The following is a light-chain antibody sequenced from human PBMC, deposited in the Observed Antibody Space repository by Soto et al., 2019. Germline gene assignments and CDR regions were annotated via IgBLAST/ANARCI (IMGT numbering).Light chain of an antibody. Sequence: EIVLTQSPGTLSLSPGERATLSCRASQSVSSYLAWYQQKPGQAPRLLIYGASTRATGIPARFSGSGSGTEFTLTISSLQSEDFAVYYCQQYNNWPITFGQGTRLE. CDR3: QQYNNWPIT. V-gene: IGKV3-15*01. J-gene: IGKJ5*01. CDR2: GAS. CDR1: QSVSSY.